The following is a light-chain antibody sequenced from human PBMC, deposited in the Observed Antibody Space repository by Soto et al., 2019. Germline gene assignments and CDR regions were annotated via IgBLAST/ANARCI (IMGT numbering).Light chain of an antibody. CDR1: QSISSW. J-gene: IGKJ1*01. CDR2: KAS. Sequence: DIQMTQSPSTLSASVGDRVTITCRASQSISSWLAWYQQKPGKAPKLLIYKASSLESGVPSRFSGSGSGTEFTLTISSLQPDDFATYYCQQYHSYWTFGQGTRWIS. CDR3: QQYHSYWT. V-gene: IGKV1-5*03.